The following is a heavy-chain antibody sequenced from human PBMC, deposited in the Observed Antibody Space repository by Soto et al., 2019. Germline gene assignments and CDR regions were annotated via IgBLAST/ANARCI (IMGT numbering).Heavy chain of an antibody. D-gene: IGHD2-2*01. Sequence: SVKVSCKASGGTFSSYAISWVRQAPGQGLEWMGGIIPIFGTANYAQKFQGRVTITADESTSTAYMELSSLRSEDTAVYYCARYCSSTSSSLYYYGMDVWGQGTTVTVSS. CDR3: ARYCSSTSSSLYYYGMDV. V-gene: IGHV1-69*13. J-gene: IGHJ6*02. CDR2: IIPIFGTA. CDR1: GGTFSSYA.